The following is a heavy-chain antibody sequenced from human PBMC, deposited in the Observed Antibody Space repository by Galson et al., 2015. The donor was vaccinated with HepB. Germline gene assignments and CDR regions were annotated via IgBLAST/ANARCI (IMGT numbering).Heavy chain of an antibody. V-gene: IGHV4-59*01. CDR3: ARDAPQSRPGLLWFREPIHDAFDI. CDR1: GGSISSYY. Sequence: SETLSLTCTVSGGSISSYYWSWIRQPPGKGLEWIGYIYYSGSTNYNPSLKSRVTISVDTSKNQFSLKLSSVTAADTAVYYCARDAPQSRPGLLWFREPIHDAFDIWGQGTMVTVSS. CDR2: IYYSGST. D-gene: IGHD3-10*01. J-gene: IGHJ3*02.